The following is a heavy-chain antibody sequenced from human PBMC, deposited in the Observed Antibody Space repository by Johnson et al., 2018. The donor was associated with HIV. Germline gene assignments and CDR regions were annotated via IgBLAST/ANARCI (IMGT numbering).Heavy chain of an antibody. CDR1: GFSFSSSA. J-gene: IGHJ3*02. CDR2: ISYDGNNK. Sequence: QVQLVESGGGVVQPGRSLRLSCAASGFSFSSSAMDWVRQAPGKGLEWVAAISYDGNNKYYADSVKGRFSISRDNSKNTLYLQMNSLRPEDTALYYCARDPDIWGQGTMVTVSS. CDR3: ARDPDI. V-gene: IGHV3-30*03.